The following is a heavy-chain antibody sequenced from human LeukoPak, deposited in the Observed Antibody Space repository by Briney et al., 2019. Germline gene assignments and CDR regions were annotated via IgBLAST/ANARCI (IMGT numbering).Heavy chain of an antibody. CDR3: AARIVGTTNYFDY. Sequence: PSETLSLTCTVSGGSISGYYWTWLRQPPGKGLEWIGHIYYSGNTNYNPSLKSRVTISVDLSKNQFSLKMNSVTAADTAVYYCAARIVGTTNYFDYWDQGNLVTVSS. CDR1: GGSISGYY. V-gene: IGHV4-59*01. D-gene: IGHD1-26*01. CDR2: IYYSGNT. J-gene: IGHJ4*02.